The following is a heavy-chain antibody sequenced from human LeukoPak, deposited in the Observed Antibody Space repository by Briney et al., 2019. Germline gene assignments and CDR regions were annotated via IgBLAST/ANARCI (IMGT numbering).Heavy chain of an antibody. J-gene: IGHJ4*02. CDR3: ARGSGATWKGYSYGYSRFDY. V-gene: IGHV4-34*01. CDR2: INHSGST. D-gene: IGHD5-18*01. CDR1: GGSFSGYY. Sequence: PSETLSLTCAVYGGSFSGYYWSWIRQPPGKGLEWIGEINHSGSTNYNPSLKSRVTISVDTSKNQFSLKLSSVTAADTAVYYCARGSGATWKGYSYGYSRFDYWGQGTLVTVSS.